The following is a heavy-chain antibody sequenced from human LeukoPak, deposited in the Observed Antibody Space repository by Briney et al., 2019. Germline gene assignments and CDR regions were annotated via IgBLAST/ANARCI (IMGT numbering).Heavy chain of an antibody. CDR3: ARVYGVNFDY. J-gene: IGHJ4*02. D-gene: IGHD4-17*01. CDR1: GFTFSNYA. CDR2: ISGLGGST. V-gene: IGHV3-23*01. Sequence: GGSLRLSCAASGFTFSNYAMSWVRQAPGKGLEWVSVISGLGGSTYYADSVKGRFAISRDNSKSTLWLQMNSLRPEDTAVYYCARVYGVNFDYWGQGTLVTVSS.